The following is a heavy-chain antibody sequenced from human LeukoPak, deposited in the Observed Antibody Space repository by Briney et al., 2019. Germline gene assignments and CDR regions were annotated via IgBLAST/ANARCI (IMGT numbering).Heavy chain of an antibody. CDR1: GFTFSSYS. CDR3: ARVMEGSSSRRTTYYFDY. J-gene: IGHJ4*02. D-gene: IGHD6-6*01. V-gene: IGHV3-21*01. CDR2: ISSSSSYI. Sequence: PGGSLRLSCAASGFTFSSYSMNWVRQAPGKGLEWVSSISSSSSYIYYADSVKGRFTISRDNAKNSLYLQMNSLRAEDTAVYYCARVMEGSSSRRTTYYFDYWGQGTLVTVSS.